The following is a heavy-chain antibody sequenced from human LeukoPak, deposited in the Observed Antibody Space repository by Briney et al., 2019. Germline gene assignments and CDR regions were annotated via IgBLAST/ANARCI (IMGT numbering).Heavy chain of an antibody. CDR1: GGTFSSYA. D-gene: IGHD2-2*01. Sequence: SVKVSCKASGGTFSSYAISWVRQAPGQGLEWMGGIIPIFGTANYAQKFQGRVTITADESTSTAYMELSSLRSEDTAVYYCARDWAYCSSTSCYHWFDPRGPGTLVTVS. J-gene: IGHJ5*02. CDR3: ARDWAYCSSTSCYHWFDP. CDR2: IIPIFGTA. V-gene: IGHV1-69*01.